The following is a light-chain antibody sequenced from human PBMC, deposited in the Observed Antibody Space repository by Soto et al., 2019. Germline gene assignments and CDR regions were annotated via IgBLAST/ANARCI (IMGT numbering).Light chain of an antibody. J-gene: IGLJ3*02. CDR2: SNN. CDR1: NSNIGSNV. V-gene: IGLV1-44*01. Sequence: QSVLTQPPSASGTPGQRVTISCSGTNSNIGSNVVNWYQQLPGTAPRLLIYSNNQRPSGVADRFSGSKSGTSASLAISGLQSEDEADYYCAAWDDSLNGWVFGGGTKLTVL. CDR3: AAWDDSLNGWV.